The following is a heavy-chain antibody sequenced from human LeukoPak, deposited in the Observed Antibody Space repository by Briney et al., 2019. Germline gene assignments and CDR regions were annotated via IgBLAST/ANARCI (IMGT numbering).Heavy chain of an antibody. J-gene: IGHJ5*02. CDR1: GGSISSSSYY. V-gene: IGHV4-39*01. D-gene: IGHD6-13*01. CDR2: IYYSGST. CDR3: ARAIAAAGTARGWFDP. Sequence: SETLSLTCTVSGGSISSSSYYWGWIRQPPGKGLEWIGSIYYSGSTYYNPSLKSRVTISVDTSKNQFSLKLSSVTAADTAVYYCARAIAAAGTARGWFDPWGQGTLVTVSS.